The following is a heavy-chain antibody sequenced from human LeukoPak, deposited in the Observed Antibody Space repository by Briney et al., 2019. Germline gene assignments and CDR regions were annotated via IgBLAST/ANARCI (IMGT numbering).Heavy chain of an antibody. CDR2: IYHTGST. V-gene: IGHV4-38-2*02. Sequence: PSETLSLTCSVSSYSINSNYYWGWIRQSPGKGLEWIGSIYHTGSTYYNPSLNSRVTISLDASNKQFSLRLSSVTAADTAVYYCARGSHPVTGTLGGYFDPWGQGTLVTVSS. J-gene: IGHJ4*02. CDR3: ARGSHPVTGTLGGYFDP. CDR1: SYSINSNYY. D-gene: IGHD6-19*01.